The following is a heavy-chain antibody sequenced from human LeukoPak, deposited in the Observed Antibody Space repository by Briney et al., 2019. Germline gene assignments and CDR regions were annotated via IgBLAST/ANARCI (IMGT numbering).Heavy chain of an antibody. Sequence: SQTLSLTCTVSGGSISSGDYYWSWIRQPPGKGLEWIGYIYYSGSTYYNPSLKSRVTISVDTSKNQFSLKLSSVTAADTAVYYCARARLLEWLLVDFDYWGQGTLVTVSS. J-gene: IGHJ4*02. CDR2: IYYSGST. CDR3: ARARLLEWLLVDFDY. CDR1: GGSISSGDYY. D-gene: IGHD3-3*01. V-gene: IGHV4-30-4*08.